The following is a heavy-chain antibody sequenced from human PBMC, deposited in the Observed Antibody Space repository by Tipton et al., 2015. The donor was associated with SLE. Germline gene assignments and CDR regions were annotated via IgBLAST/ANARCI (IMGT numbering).Heavy chain of an antibody. D-gene: IGHD5-24*01. CDR1: GGSFSGHY. CDR2: ISHSGST. CDR3: SRMASTNAL. Sequence: TLSLTCSVYGGSFSGHYWTWIRQPPGKGLEWIAEISHSGSTNYNPSLKSRVTISVDTSKNQFSLRLSSVTAADTAVYYCSRMASTNALWGQGTLVSV. V-gene: IGHV4-34*01. J-gene: IGHJ4*02.